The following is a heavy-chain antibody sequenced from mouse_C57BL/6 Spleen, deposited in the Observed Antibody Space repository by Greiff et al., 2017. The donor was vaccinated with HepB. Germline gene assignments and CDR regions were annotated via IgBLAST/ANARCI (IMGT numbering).Heavy chain of an antibody. CDR3: ARLWLRRSFDY. CDR1: GYTFTDYY. Sequence: VQLQQSGPELVKPGASVKISCKASGYTFTDYYMNWVKQSHGKSLEWIGDINPNNGGTSYNQKFKGKATLTVDKSSSTAYMELRSLTSEDSAVYYCARLWLRRSFDYWGQGTTLTVSS. CDR2: INPNNGGT. D-gene: IGHD2-2*01. V-gene: IGHV1-26*01. J-gene: IGHJ2*01.